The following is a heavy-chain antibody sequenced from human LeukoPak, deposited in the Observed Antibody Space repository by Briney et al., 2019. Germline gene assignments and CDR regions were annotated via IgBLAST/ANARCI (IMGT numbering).Heavy chain of an antibody. CDR2: IHHSGST. CDR3: ARFARGDLYNWFDP. J-gene: IGHJ5*02. V-gene: IGHV4-38-2*01. D-gene: IGHD3-3*01. CDR1: GYSISSGYY. Sequence: SETLSLTCAVSGYSISSGYYWGWIRQPPGKGLEWIETIHHSGSTYYNPSLKSRVTISVDTSNNQFSLKLTSVTAADTAVYYCARFARGDLYNWFDPWGQGTLVTVSS.